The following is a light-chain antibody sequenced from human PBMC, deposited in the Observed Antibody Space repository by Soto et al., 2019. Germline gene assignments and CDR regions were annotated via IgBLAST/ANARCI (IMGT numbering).Light chain of an antibody. CDR2: AAS. J-gene: IGKJ2*03. CDR3: QQYGNSPMYS. V-gene: IGKV3-20*01. CDR1: QSINSNV. Sequence: EIVLTQSPGTLSLSPGEGATLSCRASQSINSNVLAWYQHKVGQAPRLLIHAASIRATGIPDRFSGSGSGTDFTLTISRLEPEDFAVYYCQQYGNSPMYSFGQGTKLEIK.